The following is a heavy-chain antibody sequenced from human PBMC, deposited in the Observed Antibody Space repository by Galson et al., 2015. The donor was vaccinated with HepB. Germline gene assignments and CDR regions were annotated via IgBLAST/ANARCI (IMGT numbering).Heavy chain of an antibody. CDR1: GGSISSYY. J-gene: IGHJ4*02. CDR2: IYYSGST. Sequence: ETLSLTCTVSGGSISSYYWSWIRQPPGKGLEWIGYIYYSGSTNYNPSLKSRVTISVDTSKNQFSLKLSSVTAADTAVYYCARDKMATDYWGQGTLVTVSS. CDR3: ARDKMATDY. D-gene: IGHD5-24*01. V-gene: IGHV4-59*01.